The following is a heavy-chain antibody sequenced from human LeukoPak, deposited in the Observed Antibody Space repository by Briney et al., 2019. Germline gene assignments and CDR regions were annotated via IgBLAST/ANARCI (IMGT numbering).Heavy chain of an antibody. CDR1: GGSISTDY. Sequence: SVTLSLTCTVSGGSISTDYWSWIRQPPGKGLEWIGYIYYSGNTNYNPSLESRVTVSVDKSKNQFSLKLRSVTAADTAVYYCARGGSSSPSSYYYYYMDVWGKGTTVTVSS. CDR3: ARGGSSSPSSYYYYYMDV. D-gene: IGHD6-13*01. CDR2: IYYSGNT. J-gene: IGHJ6*03. V-gene: IGHV4-59*08.